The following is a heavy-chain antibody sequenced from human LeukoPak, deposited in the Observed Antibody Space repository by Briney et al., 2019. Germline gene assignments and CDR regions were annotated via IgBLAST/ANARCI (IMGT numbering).Heavy chain of an antibody. V-gene: IGHV3-21*01. CDR3: ASTRCTGTSCYLPILD. CDR2: ISSSSSYI. J-gene: IGHJ4*02. Sequence: PGGSLRLSCAASGFTFSSYSMNWVRQAPGKGLEWVSSISSSSSYIYYADSVKGRFTISRDNAKNSLYLQMNSLRAEDTAVYYCASTRCTGTSCYLPILDWGQGILVTVSS. CDR1: GFTFSSYS. D-gene: IGHD2-2*01.